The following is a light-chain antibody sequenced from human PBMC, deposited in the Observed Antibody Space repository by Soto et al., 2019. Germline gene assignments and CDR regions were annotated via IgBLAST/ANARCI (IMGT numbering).Light chain of an antibody. CDR3: ISYTSSDSYV. CDR2: EVS. CDR1: SSDVGNYNR. Sequence: QSALTQPPSVSGSPGQSVTISCTGTSSDVGNYNRVSWYQQLPGTAPKLMIYEVSSRPSGVPDRFSGSKSGNTASLTISGLQAEDEADYYCISYTSSDSYVFGTGTKVTVL. J-gene: IGLJ1*01. V-gene: IGLV2-18*02.